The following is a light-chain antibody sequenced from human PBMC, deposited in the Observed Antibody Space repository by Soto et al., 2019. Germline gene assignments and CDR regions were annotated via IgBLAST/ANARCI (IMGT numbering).Light chain of an antibody. CDR2: EVT. CDR1: SSDGGAYNF. CDR3: SSYTSSNTPYV. V-gene: IGLV2-14*01. J-gene: IGLJ1*01. Sequence: QSVLTQPAPVSGSPGQSITIPCTGSSSDGGAYNFVSWYQHHPGKAPKLILYEVTTHPSGVSSRFSGSKSGNTASLTISGLQADDEANYYCSSYTSSNTPYVFGTGTKVTVL.